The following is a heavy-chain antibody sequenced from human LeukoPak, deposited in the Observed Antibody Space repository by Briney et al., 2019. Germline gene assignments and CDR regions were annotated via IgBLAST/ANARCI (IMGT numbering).Heavy chain of an antibody. V-gene: IGHV3-30*03. CDR1: GFTFSSYD. Sequence: GRSLRLSCAASGFTFSSYDMHWVRQAPGKGLEWVTVISYDGSNKYYGDSVKGRFTISRDNSKNTLYLKMNSLRAEDTAVYYCAREHSSSGWGYFDYWGQGALVTVSS. CDR2: ISYDGSNK. J-gene: IGHJ4*02. D-gene: IGHD6-25*01. CDR3: AREHSSSGWGYFDY.